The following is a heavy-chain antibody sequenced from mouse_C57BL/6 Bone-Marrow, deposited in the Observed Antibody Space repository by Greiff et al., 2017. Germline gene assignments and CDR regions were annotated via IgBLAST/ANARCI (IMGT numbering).Heavy chain of an antibody. CDR1: GYTFTDHT. J-gene: IGHJ4*01. CDR2: IYPRDGSI. D-gene: IGHD1-1*01. V-gene: IGHV1-78*01. Sequence: QVQLQQSDAELVKPGASVKISCKVSGYTFTDHTIHWMKQRPEQGLEWIGYIYPRDGSIKYNAKFKGKATLTADKSSSTDYMQLNSLTSEDSAVYFCAHHYYGSSYGAMDYWGQGTSGTVSS. CDR3: AHHYYGSSYGAMDY.